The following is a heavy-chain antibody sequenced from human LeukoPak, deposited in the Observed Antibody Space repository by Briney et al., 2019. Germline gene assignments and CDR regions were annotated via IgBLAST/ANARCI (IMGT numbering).Heavy chain of an antibody. Sequence: SETLSLTCTVSGGSISSGDCYWSWIRQPPGKGLEWIGYIYYSGSTYYNPSLKSRVTISVDTSKNQFSLKLSSVTAADTAVYYCARGYCSSTSCYCDVWGQGTTVTVSS. J-gene: IGHJ6*02. CDR3: ARGYCSSTSCYCDV. CDR2: IYYSGST. V-gene: IGHV4-30-4*01. CDR1: GGSISSGDCY. D-gene: IGHD2-2*01.